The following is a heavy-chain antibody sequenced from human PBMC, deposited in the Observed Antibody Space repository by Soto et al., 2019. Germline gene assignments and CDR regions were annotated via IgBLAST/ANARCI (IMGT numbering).Heavy chain of an antibody. CDR2: ITSNGISA. Sequence: GESLKISCSASGFTFRNYAMHWVRQAPGKGLEYVSAITSNGISAYYAASVKGRFTISRDNSKNTLWLQMTGPRGEDTAVYFCVKGNSGNYDIWGQGTLVTVS. CDR3: VKGNSGNYDI. CDR1: GFTFRNYA. J-gene: IGHJ4*02. D-gene: IGHD6-19*01. V-gene: IGHV3-64D*08.